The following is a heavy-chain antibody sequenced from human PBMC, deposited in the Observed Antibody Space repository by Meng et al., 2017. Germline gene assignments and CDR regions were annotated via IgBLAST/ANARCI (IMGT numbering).Heavy chain of an antibody. V-gene: IGHV4-31*03. CDR2: IYYSGST. CDR1: GGSISSGGYY. J-gene: IGHJ2*01. Sequence: QVQLQESGPGLVKPSQTLSLTCTVSGGSISSGGYYWSWIRQHPGKGLEWIGYIYYSGSTYYNPSLKSRVTISVDRSKNQFSLKLSSVTAADTAVYYCARTDYGGYWYFDLWGRGTLVTVSS. D-gene: IGHD4-17*01. CDR3: ARTDYGGYWYFDL.